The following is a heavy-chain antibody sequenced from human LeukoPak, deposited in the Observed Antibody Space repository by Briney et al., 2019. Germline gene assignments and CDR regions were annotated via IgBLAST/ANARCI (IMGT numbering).Heavy chain of an antibody. V-gene: IGHV4-59*01. CDR2: IYYSGST. CDR1: GGSISSYY. Sequence: SETLSLTCTVSGGSISSYYWSWLRQPPGKGLEWIGYIYYSGSTHYNPPLKSRVTISVDTSKNQFSLKLSSVTAADTAVYYCVRVVALGAAGYYFDYWGQGSLVTVSS. D-gene: IGHD6-13*01. CDR3: VRVVALGAAGYYFDY. J-gene: IGHJ4*02.